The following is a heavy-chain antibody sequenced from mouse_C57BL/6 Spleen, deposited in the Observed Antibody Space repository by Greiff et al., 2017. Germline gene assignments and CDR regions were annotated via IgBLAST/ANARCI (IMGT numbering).Heavy chain of an antibody. D-gene: IGHD1-1*01. J-gene: IGHJ2*01. CDR1: GYTFTSYW. CDR3: ASYYYGSSYVFDY. Sequence: QVQLQQPGAELVKPGASVKMSCKASGYTFTSYWITWVKQMPGQGLEWIGDIYPGSGSTNYNEKFKSKATLTVDTSSSTAYMQLSSLTSEDSAVYYCASYYYGSSYVFDYWGQGTTLTGSS. V-gene: IGHV1-55*01. CDR2: IYPGSGST.